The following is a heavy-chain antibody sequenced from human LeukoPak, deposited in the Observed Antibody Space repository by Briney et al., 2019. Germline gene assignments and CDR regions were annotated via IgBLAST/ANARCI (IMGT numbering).Heavy chain of an antibody. Sequence: GGSLRLSCAASGFTFSNYAIHWVRQAPGKGLEWVAVMSYDGSDEYYADSVKGRFTISRDNSKNTLYLQMNSLRAEDTAVYYCAKDSSPVPRYNWFDPWGQGTLVTVSS. CDR3: AKDSSPVPRYNWFDP. V-gene: IGHV3-30*04. D-gene: IGHD2-2*01. J-gene: IGHJ5*02. CDR1: GFTFSNYA. CDR2: MSYDGSDE.